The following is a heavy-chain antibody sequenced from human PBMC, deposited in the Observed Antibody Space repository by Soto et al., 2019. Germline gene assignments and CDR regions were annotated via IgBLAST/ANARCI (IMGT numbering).Heavy chain of an antibody. Sequence: SETLSLTCAVSGGSISSSNWWSWVRQPPGKGLEWIGEIYHSGSTNYNPSLKSRVTISVDKSKNQFSLKLSSVTAADTAVYYCARDLVGATPYYYGMDVWGQGTTVTVSS. CDR3: ARDLVGATPYYYGMDV. J-gene: IGHJ6*02. V-gene: IGHV4-4*02. D-gene: IGHD1-26*01. CDR1: GGSISSSNW. CDR2: IYHSGST.